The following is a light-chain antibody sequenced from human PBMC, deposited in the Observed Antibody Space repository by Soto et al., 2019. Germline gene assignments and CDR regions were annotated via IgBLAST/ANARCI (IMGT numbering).Light chain of an antibody. V-gene: IGLV2-14*01. CDR1: SSDVGAYNY. CDR3: ISFTRSNTWV. J-gene: IGLJ3*02. CDR2: EVL. Sequence: QSALTQPASVSGSPGQSITISCTGTSSDVGAYNYVSWYQQHPGKAPKLMIYEVLNRPSGVSNRFSGSKSDNTASLTISGLQAEDEADYYCISFTRSNTWVFGGGTQLTVL.